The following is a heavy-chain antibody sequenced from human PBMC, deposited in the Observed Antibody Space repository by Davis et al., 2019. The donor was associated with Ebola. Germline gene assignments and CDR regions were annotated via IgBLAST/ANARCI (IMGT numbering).Heavy chain of an antibody. CDR3: ARDEQQLVLYGMDV. Sequence: PGGSLRLSCAASGFTLNTYSLSWVRQAPGKGLESVAFISSSSKYIYYADSVRGRFTISRDNAKSSVYLQMNSLRVDDTAVYYCARDEQQLVLYGMDVWGQGTTVTVSS. CDR2: ISSSSKYI. V-gene: IGHV3-21*06. J-gene: IGHJ6*02. D-gene: IGHD6-13*01. CDR1: GFTLNTYS.